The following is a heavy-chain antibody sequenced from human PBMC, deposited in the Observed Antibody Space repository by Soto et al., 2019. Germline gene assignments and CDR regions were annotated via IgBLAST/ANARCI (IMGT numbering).Heavy chain of an antibody. Sequence: GGSLRLSCAASGFTFSSYGMHWVRQAPGKGLEWVAVIWYDGSNKYYADSVKGRFTISRDNSKNTLYLQMNSLRAEDTAVYYCARDFVEYDILTGYKNYYYYMDVWGKGTTVTVSS. D-gene: IGHD3-9*01. CDR1: GFTFSSYG. CDR3: ARDFVEYDILTGYKNYYYYMDV. V-gene: IGHV3-33*01. CDR2: IWYDGSNK. J-gene: IGHJ6*03.